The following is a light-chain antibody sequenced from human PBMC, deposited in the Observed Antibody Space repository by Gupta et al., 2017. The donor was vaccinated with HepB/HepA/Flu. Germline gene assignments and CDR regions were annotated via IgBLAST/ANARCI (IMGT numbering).Light chain of an antibody. V-gene: IGLV1-51*02. CDR1: SSNIGNNY. Sequence: QSVLTQPPSVSAAPGQKVTISCSGSSSNIGNNYVSWYQQLPGTAPKLLICENNKRPSGIPDRFSGSKSATSATLCITGLQTGDEADYYCGTWDSSRSSVVFGGGTKLTVL. J-gene: IGLJ2*01. CDR3: GTWDSSRSSVV. CDR2: ENN.